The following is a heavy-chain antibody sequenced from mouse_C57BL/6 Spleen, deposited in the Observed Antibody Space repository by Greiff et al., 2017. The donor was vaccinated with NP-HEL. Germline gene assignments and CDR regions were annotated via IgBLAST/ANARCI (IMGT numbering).Heavy chain of an antibody. CDR2: INPNNGGT. J-gene: IGHJ2*01. CDR3: ARGGDYDDGYYFDY. Sequence: EVQLQQSGPELVKPGASVKMSCKASGYTFTDYNMHWVKQSHGKSLEWIGYINPNNGGTSYNQKFKGKATLTVNKSSSTAYMELRSLTSEDAAVYYCARGGDYDDGYYFDYWGQGTTLTVAS. D-gene: IGHD2-4*01. V-gene: IGHV1-22*01. CDR1: GYTFTDYN.